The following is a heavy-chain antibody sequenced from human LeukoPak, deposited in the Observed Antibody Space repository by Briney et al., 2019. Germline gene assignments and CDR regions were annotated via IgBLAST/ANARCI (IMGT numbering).Heavy chain of an antibody. Sequence: SETLSLTCNVSGASMSNYYWVWIRQPPGKGLEWIGSIYHSGTTYSGSTYYNPSLKSRVTISLDTSKNQFSLKVGSMTAADPAVYYFARVSWPGRGARFDPWGQGTLVTVSS. V-gene: IGHV4-39*07. J-gene: IGHJ5*02. CDR2: IYHSGTTYSGST. D-gene: IGHD3-16*01. CDR3: ARVSWPGRGARFDP. CDR1: GASMSNYY.